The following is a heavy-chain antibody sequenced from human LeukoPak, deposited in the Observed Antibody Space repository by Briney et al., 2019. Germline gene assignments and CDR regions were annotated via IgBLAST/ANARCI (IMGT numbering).Heavy chain of an antibody. V-gene: IGHV3-30*04. Sequence: GGSLRFSCTASKFTFRNYAMHWVRQAPGKGLEWVAVISYDGSDKYYADAVKGRFTISRDNSKNTLYLQMNSLRDEDTALYYCAIHGGGTIRIEAFDVWGQGTMVTISS. CDR3: AIHGGGTIRIEAFDV. D-gene: IGHD3-3*01. J-gene: IGHJ3*01. CDR2: ISYDGSDK. CDR1: KFTFRNYA.